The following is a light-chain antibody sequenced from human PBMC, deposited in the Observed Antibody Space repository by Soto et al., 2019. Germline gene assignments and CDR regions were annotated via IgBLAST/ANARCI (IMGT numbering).Light chain of an antibody. Sequence: DIQMTQSPSSLSVSVGDKVTITCRASETNNTWLAWYQQKPGKAPKILIYDASKLERGVPSRLSGSGSGAEFTLTISSLQPVDRATYYCQQYSSYPLTFGGGTKVE. CDR1: ETNNTW. CDR2: DAS. J-gene: IGKJ4*01. CDR3: QQYSSYPLT. V-gene: IGKV1-5*01.